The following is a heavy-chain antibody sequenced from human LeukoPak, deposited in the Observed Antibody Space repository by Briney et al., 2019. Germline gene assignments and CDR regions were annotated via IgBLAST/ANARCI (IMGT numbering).Heavy chain of an antibody. CDR2: TDSYGSEI. V-gene: IGHV3-7*03. Sequence: GGSLRLSCTASGFTFSYYWMSWVRQAPGKGLEWVANTDSYGSEIYYVDSVKGRFTISRDNAKKSIYLETNNLRVEDTAVYYCVRDDWGPAEGWGPGTLVTVSS. CDR1: GFTFSYYW. D-gene: IGHD3-16*01. CDR3: VRDDWGPAEG. J-gene: IGHJ4*02.